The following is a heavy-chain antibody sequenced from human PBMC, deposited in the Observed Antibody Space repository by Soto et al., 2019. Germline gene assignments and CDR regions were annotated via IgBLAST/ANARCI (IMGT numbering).Heavy chain of an antibody. Sequence: LVLSPVGYGVASSGTYWSWIRQPQGKGPEWIGEINHSGSTNYNPSLKSRVTISVDTSKNPFSLKLSSVTAADRAVYYCARYRTYSSSWTGRYYGMDVWGQATT. CDR3: ARYRTYSSSWTGRYYGMDV. V-gene: IGHV4-34*01. D-gene: IGHD6-13*01. CDR2: INHSGST. CDR1: GVASSGTY. J-gene: IGHJ6*02.